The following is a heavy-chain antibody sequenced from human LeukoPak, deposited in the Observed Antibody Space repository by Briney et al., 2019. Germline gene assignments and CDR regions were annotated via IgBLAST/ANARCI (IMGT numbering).Heavy chain of an antibody. D-gene: IGHD3-10*02. Sequence: PSETLSLTCTVSGGSISSGGYYWSWIRQPPGKGLEWIGEINHSGSTNYNPSLKSRVTISVDTSKNQFSLKLSSVTAADTAVYYCAREKMFRAFDIWGQGTMVTVSS. CDR2: INHSGST. CDR3: AREKMFRAFDI. J-gene: IGHJ3*02. CDR1: GGSISSGGYY. V-gene: IGHV4-39*07.